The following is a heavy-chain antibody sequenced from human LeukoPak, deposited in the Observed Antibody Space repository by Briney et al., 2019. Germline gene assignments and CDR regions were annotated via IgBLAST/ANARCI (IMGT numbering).Heavy chain of an antibody. V-gene: IGHV1-18*04. Sequence: ASVKVSCKASGYTSTSYGISWVRHAPGQGLEWMGWISAYNGKTNYAQKLQGRVTMTTDTSTSTAYMELRSLRSDDTAVYYRARVWDIVATITADYWGQGTLVTVSS. J-gene: IGHJ4*02. CDR2: ISAYNGKT. CDR1: GYTSTSYG. CDR3: ARVWDIVATITADY. D-gene: IGHD5-12*01.